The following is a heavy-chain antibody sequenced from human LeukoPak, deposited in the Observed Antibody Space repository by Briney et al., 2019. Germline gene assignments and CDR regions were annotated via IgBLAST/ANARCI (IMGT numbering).Heavy chain of an antibody. CDR1: GGSISSYY. CDR3: ARGTTRGYSYGWVAGRFLRGTKFDY. CDR2: IYYSGST. Sequence: PSETLSLTCTVSGGSISSYYWSWIRQPPGKGLEWIGYIYYSGSTNYNPSLKSRVTISVDTSKNQFSLKLSSVTAADTAVYYCARGTTRGYSYGWVAGRFLRGTKFDYWGQGTLVTVSS. V-gene: IGHV4-59*12. D-gene: IGHD5-18*01. J-gene: IGHJ4*02.